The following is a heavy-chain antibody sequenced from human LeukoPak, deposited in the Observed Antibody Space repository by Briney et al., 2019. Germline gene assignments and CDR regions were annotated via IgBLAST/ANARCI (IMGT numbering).Heavy chain of an antibody. Sequence: PGGSLKLSCAASGFTFSGSAMHWVRQASGKGLEWVGRIRSRADSYATAYAASVKGRFTISRDDSKNTAYLQMNTLKAEDTAVYYCTRHAERRGIAVAGTIYWGQGTLVTVSS. CDR1: GFTFSGSA. D-gene: IGHD6-19*01. J-gene: IGHJ4*02. CDR2: IRSRADSYAT. V-gene: IGHV3-73*01. CDR3: TRHAERRGIAVAGTIY.